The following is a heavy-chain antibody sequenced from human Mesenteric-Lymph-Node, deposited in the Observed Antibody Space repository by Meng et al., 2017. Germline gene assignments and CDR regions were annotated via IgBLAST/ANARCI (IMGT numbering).Heavy chain of an antibody. D-gene: IGHD3-10*01. Sequence: SETLSLTCAVYGGSFSDYYWNWVRQPPGKGLEWIGEINHSGSTNYNPSLKSRVTISVDTSKNQFSLMLRSVTAADTAVYYCARGEHVRPYYDYYVMDVWGQGTMVTVSS. V-gene: IGHV4-34*01. CDR1: GGSFSDYY. CDR3: ARGEHVRPYYDYYVMDV. J-gene: IGHJ6*02. CDR2: INHSGST.